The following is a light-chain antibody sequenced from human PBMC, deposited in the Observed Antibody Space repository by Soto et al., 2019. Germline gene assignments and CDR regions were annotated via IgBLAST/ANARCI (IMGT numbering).Light chain of an antibody. CDR2: AAS. CDR3: QQYGTSVT. Sequence: EIVLTQSPGTLSLSPGERATLSCRASQSVSSSYLAWYQQKPGQAPRLLIYAASSRATGIPDRFSGSGSGTDFTLTSSSLEPEDFAVYYCQQYGTSVTFGPGTKVDIK. CDR1: QSVSSSY. J-gene: IGKJ3*01. V-gene: IGKV3-20*01.